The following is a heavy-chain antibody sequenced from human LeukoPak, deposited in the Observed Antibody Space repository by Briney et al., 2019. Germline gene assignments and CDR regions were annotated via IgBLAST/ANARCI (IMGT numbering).Heavy chain of an antibody. D-gene: IGHD4-23*01. J-gene: IGHJ4*02. V-gene: IGHV1-46*01. Sequence: ASVKVCCKASGYTFTSYYMHWVRQAPGQGLEWMGIINPSGGSTSYAQKFQGRVTITADKSTSTAYMELSSLRSEDTAVYYCASGNSEGFDYWGQGTLVTVSS. CDR3: ASGNSEGFDY. CDR1: GYTFTSYY. CDR2: INPSGGST.